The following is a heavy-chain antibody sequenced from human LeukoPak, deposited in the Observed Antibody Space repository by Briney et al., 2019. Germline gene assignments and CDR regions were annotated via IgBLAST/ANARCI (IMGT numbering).Heavy chain of an antibody. D-gene: IGHD5-24*01. V-gene: IGHV3-23*01. CDR1: GFTFSSYA. Sequence: GGSLRLSCAASGFTFSSYAMSWVRQAPGKGLEWASGISGSGGSTHYADSVKGRFTISRDNSKNTLYLQMNSLRAEDTAVYYCAKALPDGYTGGYWGQGTLVTVSA. CDR2: ISGSGGST. CDR3: AKALPDGYTGGY. J-gene: IGHJ4*02.